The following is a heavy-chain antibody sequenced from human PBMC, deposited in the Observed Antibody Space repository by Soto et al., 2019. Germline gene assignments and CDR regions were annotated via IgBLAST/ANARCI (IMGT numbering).Heavy chain of an antibody. Sequence: GGSLRLSCAASGFTFSSYWMSWVRQAPVKRLEGVANIKQDGSEKYYVDAVKGRFTISRDNAKNSLYLQMNSLRAEETAVYYCARDSGTYGVYYSGMDVWGQGTTVTVSS. D-gene: IGHD3-10*01. CDR1: GFTFSSYW. CDR3: ARDSGTYGVYYSGMDV. V-gene: IGHV3-7*03. J-gene: IGHJ6*02. CDR2: IKQDGSEK.